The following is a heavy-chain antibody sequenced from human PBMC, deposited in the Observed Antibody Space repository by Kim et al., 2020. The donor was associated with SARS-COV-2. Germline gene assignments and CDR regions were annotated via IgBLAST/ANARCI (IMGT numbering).Heavy chain of an antibody. V-gene: IGHV3-7*01. D-gene: IGHD1-26*01. J-gene: IGHJ4*02. CDR3: ARDDGNRVVDY. CDR1: GFTFSSYW. CDR2: MKQDGSEK. Sequence: GGSLRLSCVASGFTFSSYWMSWVRRAPGKGLEWVANMKQDGSEKYYVDSVEGRFTISRDNAKNSLYLQMNSLRAEDTAVYYCARDDGNRVVDYWGQGTLVTVSS.